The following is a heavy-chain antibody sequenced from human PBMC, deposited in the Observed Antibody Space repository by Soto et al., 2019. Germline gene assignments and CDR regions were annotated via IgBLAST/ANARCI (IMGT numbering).Heavy chain of an antibody. Sequence: PSETLSLTCPVSGCSISSGGYYWSWIRQHPGKGLEWIGYIYYSGSTYYNPSLKSRVTISVDTSKNQFSLKLSSVTAADTAVYYCARGSFGYCTNGVCYTHYYYGMDVWGQGTTVTVSS. J-gene: IGHJ6*02. CDR1: GCSISSGGYY. CDR3: ARGSFGYCTNGVCYTHYYYGMDV. D-gene: IGHD2-8*01. V-gene: IGHV4-31*03. CDR2: IYYSGST.